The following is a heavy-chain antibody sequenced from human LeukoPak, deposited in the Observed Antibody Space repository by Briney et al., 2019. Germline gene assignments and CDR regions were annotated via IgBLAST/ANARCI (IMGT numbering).Heavy chain of an antibody. CDR1: GGTFSSYA. D-gene: IGHD3-22*01. J-gene: IGHJ3*02. CDR3: ARDQGSSGYGI. V-gene: IGHV1-69*13. CDR2: IIPIYGTV. Sequence: SVKVSCKASGGTFSSYAISWVRQAPRQGLEWMGGIIPIYGTVNYAQKFQGRVTITADESTSTAYMELSSLRSEDTAVYYCARDQGSSGYGIWGQGTMVTVSS.